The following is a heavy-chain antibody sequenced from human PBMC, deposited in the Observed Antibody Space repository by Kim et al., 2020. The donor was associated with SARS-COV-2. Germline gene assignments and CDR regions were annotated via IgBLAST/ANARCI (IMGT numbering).Heavy chain of an antibody. CDR1: GDSISTGSYY. J-gene: IGHJ4*02. V-gene: IGHV4-39*01. Sequence: SETLSLTCTVSGDSISTGSYYWGWIHQSPGKGLEWIGSISYSGTTHFNPSLKSRVTISVDTSKNQFSLRLSSVTAADTAVYYCGRQRISEYSYGFVDYWGQGILVTVSS. CDR3: GRQRISEYSYGFVDY. D-gene: IGHD5-18*01. CDR2: ISYSGTT.